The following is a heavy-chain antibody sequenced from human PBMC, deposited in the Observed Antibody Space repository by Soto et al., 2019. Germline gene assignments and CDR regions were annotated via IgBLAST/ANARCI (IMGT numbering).Heavy chain of an antibody. CDR2: IHHTGST. CDR1: AGSITSDEYY. Sequence: QVQLQESGPGLVKPSQTLSLTCTVSAGSITSDEYYWNWIRYRPGKGLEWIGFIHHTGSTFYNPSLESRASISIDTSESQLSLNLASGTVADTAVYYCARRPTGSGRSFFDYWGPGTLVTVSS. D-gene: IGHD3-10*01. J-gene: IGHJ4*02. V-gene: IGHV4-31*03. CDR3: ARRPTGSGRSFFDY.